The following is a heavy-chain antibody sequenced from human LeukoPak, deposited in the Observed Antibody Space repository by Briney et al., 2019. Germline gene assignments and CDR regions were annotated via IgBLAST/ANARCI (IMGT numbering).Heavy chain of an antibody. CDR3: ARDPASTETDAFDI. CDR1: GFNFRTNW. CDR2: IKQDDSER. V-gene: IGHV3-7*01. Sequence: GGSLRLSCAASGFNFRTNWMSWVRQAPGKGLEWVANIKQDDSERYYVDSVKGRFTISRDNAKNSLYLQMSSLRAEDTAVYYCARDPASTETDAFDIWGQGTMVTVSS. J-gene: IGHJ3*02.